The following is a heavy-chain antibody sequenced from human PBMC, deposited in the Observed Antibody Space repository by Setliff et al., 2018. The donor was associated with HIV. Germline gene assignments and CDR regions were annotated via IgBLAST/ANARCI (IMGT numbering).Heavy chain of an antibody. Sequence: ASVKVSCKASGYTFTSSGITWVRQAPGQGLERMGWIGTYNGDTNYAQKFQGRVTMTTDTSTSTAYMVLRSLISDDTAVYYCAREGLWFGDRGYYMDVWGTGTAVTVSS. D-gene: IGHD3-10*01. V-gene: IGHV1-18*01. J-gene: IGHJ6*03. CDR3: AREGLWFGDRGYYMDV. CDR2: IGTYNGDT. CDR1: GYTFTSSG.